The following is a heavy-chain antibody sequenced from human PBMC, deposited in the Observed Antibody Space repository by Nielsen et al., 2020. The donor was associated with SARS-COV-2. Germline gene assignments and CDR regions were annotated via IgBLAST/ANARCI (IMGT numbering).Heavy chain of an antibody. CDR1: GFTFDDYA. CDR2: ISWNSGSI. Sequence: SLKISCAASGFTFDDYAMHWVRQAPGKGLEWVSGISWNSGSIGYADSMKGRFTISRDNSKNTLYLQMNSLRAEDTAVYYCAKDAVVPAALLPLSLYYFDYWGQGTLVTVSS. V-gene: IGHV3-9*01. J-gene: IGHJ4*02. CDR3: AKDAVVPAALLPLSLYYFDY. D-gene: IGHD2-2*01.